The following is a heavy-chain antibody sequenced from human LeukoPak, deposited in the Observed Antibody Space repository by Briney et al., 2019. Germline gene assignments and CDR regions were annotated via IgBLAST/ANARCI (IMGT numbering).Heavy chain of an antibody. CDR2: MDPNSSGT. CDR3: ARARYYDSSGYPSFDY. D-gene: IGHD3-22*01. Sequence: ASVKVSCKASGYTFTDYYVHWVRQAPGQGLEWMGWMDPNSSGTHFAQKFQGRATMTRDTSIGTAYMELSRLRSDDTAAYYCARARYYDSSGYPSFDYWGQGTPVTVSS. V-gene: IGHV1-2*02. J-gene: IGHJ4*02. CDR1: GYTFTDYY.